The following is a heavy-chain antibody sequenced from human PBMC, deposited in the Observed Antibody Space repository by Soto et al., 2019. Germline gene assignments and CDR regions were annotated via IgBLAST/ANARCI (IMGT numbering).Heavy chain of an antibody. CDR1: GGSTSSSSYY. Sequence: SETLSLTCTVSGGSTSSSSYYWGWIRQPPGKGLEWIGSIYYSGSTFYTPSLKSRVTISVDTSKNQFSLKLSSVTAADTAVYYCARHFRGYSYGHARQPDYWGQGTLVTVSS. V-gene: IGHV4-39*01. CDR3: ARHFRGYSYGHARQPDY. CDR2: IYYSGST. D-gene: IGHD5-18*01. J-gene: IGHJ4*02.